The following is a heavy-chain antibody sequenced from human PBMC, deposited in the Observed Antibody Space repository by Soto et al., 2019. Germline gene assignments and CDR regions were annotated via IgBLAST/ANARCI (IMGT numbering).Heavy chain of an antibody. V-gene: IGHV1-3*01. CDR1: GDTFTRYG. CDR3: PRLIGNSNLLTGQYSPFDY. Sequence: SVKFSCKASGDTFTRYGIHSVRLAPGQRLEWTGWMNAGNGNTKYSDKFQGRVSITRDTSASTAYRELSSLRSEDTAVYYRPRLIGNSNLLTGQYSPFDYWGQGTLATDSS. CDR2: MNAGNGNT. D-gene: IGHD3-9*01. J-gene: IGHJ4*02.